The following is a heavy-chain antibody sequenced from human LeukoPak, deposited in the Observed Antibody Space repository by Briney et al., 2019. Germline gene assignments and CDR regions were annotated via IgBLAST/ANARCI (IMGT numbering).Heavy chain of an antibody. Sequence: ASVKVSCKAFEYTFTSYDINWVRQATGQGLEWMGWISGHTGTAIYAQNLQGRVTLTADTFTSTVYMEMRSLRSDDTAVYYCARGGSGDHQEQLGPPGYYHYMDVWGTGTTVTVSS. V-gene: IGHV1-18*01. CDR1: EYTFTSYD. CDR3: ARGGSGDHQEQLGPPGYYHYMDV. J-gene: IGHJ6*03. CDR2: ISGHTGTA. D-gene: IGHD3-10*01.